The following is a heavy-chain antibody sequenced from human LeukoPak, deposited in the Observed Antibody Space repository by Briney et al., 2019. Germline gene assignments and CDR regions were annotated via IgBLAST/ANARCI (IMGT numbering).Heavy chain of an antibody. CDR3: ARRYYYDSSGYYDF. CDR2: TYPGDSDT. CDR1: GYSFTSYW. D-gene: IGHD3-22*01. J-gene: IGHJ4*02. Sequence: GESLKISCKGSGYSFTSYWIGWVRQIPGKGLEWMGITYPGDSDTRYSPSFQGQVTISADKSISTAYLQWSSLKASDTAMYYCARRYYYDSSGYYDFWGQGTLVTVSS. V-gene: IGHV5-51*01.